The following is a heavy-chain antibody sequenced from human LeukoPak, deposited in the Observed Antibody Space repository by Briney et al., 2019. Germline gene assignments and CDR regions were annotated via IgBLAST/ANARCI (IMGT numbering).Heavy chain of an antibody. Sequence: PEGSLRLSCAASGFTFSSYAMSWVRQAPGKGLEWVSSISSSSSYIYYADSVKGRFTISRDNAKNSLYLQMNSLRAEDTAVYYCARDLRFLEWLSPFDYWGQGTLVTVSS. D-gene: IGHD3-3*01. CDR1: GFTFSSYA. CDR2: ISSSSSYI. CDR3: ARDLRFLEWLSPFDY. V-gene: IGHV3-21*01. J-gene: IGHJ4*02.